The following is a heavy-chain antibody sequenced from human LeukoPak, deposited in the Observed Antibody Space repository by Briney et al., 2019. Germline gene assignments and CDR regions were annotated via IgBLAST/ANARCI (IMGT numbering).Heavy chain of an antibody. V-gene: IGHV1-69*13. CDR1: GGTFSSYA. CDR2: IIPIFGTA. Sequence: SVTVSFKASGGTFSSYAISWVRQAPGQGREWMGGIIPIFGTANYAQKFQGRVTITADESTSTAYMELSSLRSEDTAVYYCARVTGDHYYYYYMDVWGKGTTVTVSS. J-gene: IGHJ6*03. D-gene: IGHD2-21*02. CDR3: ARVTGDHYYYYYMDV.